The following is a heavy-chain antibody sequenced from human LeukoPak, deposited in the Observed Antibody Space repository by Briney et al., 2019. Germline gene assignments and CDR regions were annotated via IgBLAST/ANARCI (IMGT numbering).Heavy chain of an antibody. CDR2: IYPGDSET. J-gene: IGHJ3*02. CDR1: GYSFTNSW. CDR3: ASAGDTSDYFYFSAFDI. D-gene: IGHD3-22*01. Sequence: KDGESLKISCQGSGYSFTNSWIGWVRQMPGKGLEWMGIIYPGDSETTYSPSFQGQVTISADKSISTAYLQWSSLKASDTAMYYCASAGDTSDYFYFSAFDIWGQGTMVTVSS. V-gene: IGHV5-51*01.